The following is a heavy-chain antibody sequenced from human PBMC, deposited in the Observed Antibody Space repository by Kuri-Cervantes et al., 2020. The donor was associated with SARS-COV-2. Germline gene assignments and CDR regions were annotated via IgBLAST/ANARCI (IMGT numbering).Heavy chain of an antibody. Sequence: GGSLRLSCRASGLTFSSTWMHWVRQAPGKGLEWVAVISYDGSNKYYADSVKGRFTISRDNSKNTLYLQMNSLRAEDTAVYYCAKDMAYCGGDCSFGYYYYYGMDVWGQGTTVTVSS. J-gene: IGHJ6*02. CDR3: AKDMAYCGGDCSFGYYYYYGMDV. CDR1: GLTFSSTW. V-gene: IGHV3-30*18. CDR2: ISYDGSNK. D-gene: IGHD2-21*02.